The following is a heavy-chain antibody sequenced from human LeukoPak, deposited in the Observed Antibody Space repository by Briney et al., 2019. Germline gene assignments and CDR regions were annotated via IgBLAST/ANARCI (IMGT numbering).Heavy chain of an antibody. CDR2: MYYSGAT. J-gene: IGHJ4*02. CDR1: GGSISSSSYY. Sequence: SETLSLTCTVSGGSISSSSYYWGWIRQPPAKGLLWNGFMYYSGATCYIPSLKCRVLTSANTSKSQFTLKLSYVTGADTAVYYGAGHYGAVGIAATGTGYWGQGTLVTVSS. CDR3: AGHYGAVGIAATGTGY. D-gene: IGHD6-13*01. V-gene: IGHV4-39*01.